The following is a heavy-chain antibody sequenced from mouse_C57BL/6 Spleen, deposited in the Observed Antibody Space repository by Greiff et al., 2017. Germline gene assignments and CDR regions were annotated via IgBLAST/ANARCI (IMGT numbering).Heavy chain of an antibody. CDR1: GYTFTSYW. CDR2: IDPSDSET. Sequence: QVQLQQPGAELVRPGSSVKLSCKASGYTFTSYWMHWVKQRPIQGLEWIGNIDPSDSETHYNQKFKDKATLTVDKSSSTAYMQLSSLTSEDSAVYYCARGNWDEGAMDYWGQGTSVTVSS. J-gene: IGHJ4*01. D-gene: IGHD4-1*01. CDR3: ARGNWDEGAMDY. V-gene: IGHV1-52*01.